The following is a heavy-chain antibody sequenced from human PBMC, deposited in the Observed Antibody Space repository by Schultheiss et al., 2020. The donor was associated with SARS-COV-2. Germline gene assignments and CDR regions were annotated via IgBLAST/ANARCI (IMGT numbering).Heavy chain of an antibody. V-gene: IGHV3-15*01. CDR1: GFTVSSNY. CDR3: ARGPDKYGSGSVAIDFDY. Sequence: GGSLRLSCAASGFTVSSNYMSWVRQAPGKGLEWVGRIKSKTDGGTTDYAAPVKGRFTISRDNSKNTLYLQMNSLRAEDTAVYYCARGPDKYGSGSVAIDFDYWGQGTLVTVSS. D-gene: IGHD3-10*01. J-gene: IGHJ4*02. CDR2: IKSKTDGGTT.